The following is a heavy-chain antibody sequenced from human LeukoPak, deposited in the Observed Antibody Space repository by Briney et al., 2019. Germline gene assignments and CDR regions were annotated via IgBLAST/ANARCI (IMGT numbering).Heavy chain of an antibody. CDR1: GGSISSGSYY. CDR3: ARERYYDSSGYYYYYYYMDV. CDR2: IYTSGST. V-gene: IGHV4-61*02. D-gene: IGHD3-22*01. J-gene: IGHJ6*03. Sequence: SETLSLTCTVSGGSISSGSYYWSWIRQPAGKGLEWIGRIYTSGSTNYNPSLKSRVTISVDTSKNQFSLKLSSVTAADTAVYYCARERYYDSSGYYYYYYYMDVWGKGTTVTISS.